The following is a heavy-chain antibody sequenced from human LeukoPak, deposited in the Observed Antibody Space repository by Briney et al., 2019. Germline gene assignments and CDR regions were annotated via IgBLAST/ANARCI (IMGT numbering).Heavy chain of an antibody. Sequence: PSETLSLTCAVYGGSFSGYYWSWIRQPPGKGLEWIGEINHSGSTNYNPSLKSRATISVDTSKNQFSLKLSSVTAADTAVHYCARAKLKVNWFDPWGQGTLVTVSS. CDR1: GGSFSGYY. CDR2: INHSGST. J-gene: IGHJ5*02. CDR3: ARAKLKVNWFDP. V-gene: IGHV4-34*01.